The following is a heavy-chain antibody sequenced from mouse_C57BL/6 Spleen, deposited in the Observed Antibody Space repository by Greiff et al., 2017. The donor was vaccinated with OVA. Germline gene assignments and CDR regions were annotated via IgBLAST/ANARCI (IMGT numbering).Heavy chain of an antibody. Sequence: EVQVVESGGGLVKPGGSLKLSCAASGFTFSDYGMHWVRQAPEKGLEWVAYISSGSSTIYYADTVKGRFTISRDNAKNTLFLQMTSLRSEDTAMYYCARSYYYGSSYGYFDVWGTGTTVTVSS. V-gene: IGHV5-17*01. D-gene: IGHD1-1*01. CDR3: ARSYYYGSSYGYFDV. J-gene: IGHJ1*03. CDR2: ISSGSSTI. CDR1: GFTFSDYG.